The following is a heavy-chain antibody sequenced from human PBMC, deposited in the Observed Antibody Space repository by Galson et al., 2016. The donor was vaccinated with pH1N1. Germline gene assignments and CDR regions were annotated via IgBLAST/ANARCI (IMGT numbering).Heavy chain of an antibody. CDR3: AKDLSNDFGDYGLDY. Sequence: SLRLSCAASGFTFSDYGMTWVRQAPGKGLEWVSGISGGGDTTTYSDSVKGRFTISRDNSKNTSYLQMNSLRAEDTALYYCAKDLSNDFGDYGLDYWGQGTLVTVSS. J-gene: IGHJ4*02. V-gene: IGHV3-23*01. CDR2: ISGGGDTT. D-gene: IGHD4-17*01. CDR1: GFTFSDYG.